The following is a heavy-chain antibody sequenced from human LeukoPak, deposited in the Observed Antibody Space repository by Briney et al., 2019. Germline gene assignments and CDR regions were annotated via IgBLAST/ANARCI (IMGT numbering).Heavy chain of an antibody. CDR1: GGSISSYY. CDR3: ARLRNYYDRSGYKQLWFDP. Sequence: PSETLSLTCTVSGGSISSYYWSWIRQPPGKGLEWIGYIYYSGSTNYNPSLKSRVTISVDTSKNQFSLKLSSVTAADPAVYYCARLRNYYDRSGYKQLWFDPWGQGTLVTVSS. J-gene: IGHJ5*02. CDR2: IYYSGST. V-gene: IGHV4-59*01. D-gene: IGHD3-22*01.